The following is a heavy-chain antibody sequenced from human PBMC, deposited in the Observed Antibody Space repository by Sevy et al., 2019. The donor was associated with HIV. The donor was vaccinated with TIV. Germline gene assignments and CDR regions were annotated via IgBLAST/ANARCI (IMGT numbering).Heavy chain of an antibody. CDR1: GYTFTSYA. D-gene: IGHD2-2*01. CDR3: ARSVIPTAIFDY. CDR2: INPGNGNT. J-gene: IGHJ4*02. V-gene: IGHV1-3*01. Sequence: ASVKVSCKASGYTFTSYAIHWVRQAPGQRLEWMAWINPGNGNTKYSQKFQGRVTITRDTSASTTYMELSSLRSEDTAVYYCARSVIPTAIFDYWGRGTLVTVSS.